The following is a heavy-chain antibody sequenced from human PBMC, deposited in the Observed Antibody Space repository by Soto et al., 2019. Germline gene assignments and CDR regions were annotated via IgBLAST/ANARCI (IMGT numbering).Heavy chain of an antibody. CDR1: GGSISSGGYY. J-gene: IGHJ4*02. D-gene: IGHD3-10*01. V-gene: IGHV4-31*03. Sequence: TLSLTCTVSGGSISSGGYYWSWIRQHPGKGLEWIGYIYYSGSTYYNPSLKSRVTISVDTPKNQFSLKLSSVTAADTAVYYCARSYGLFGELPYYYFDYWGQGTLVTVSS. CDR2: IYYSGST. CDR3: ARSYGLFGELPYYYFDY.